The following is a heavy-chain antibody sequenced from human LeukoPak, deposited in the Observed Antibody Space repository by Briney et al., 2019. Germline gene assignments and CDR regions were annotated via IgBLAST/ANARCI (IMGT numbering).Heavy chain of an antibody. D-gene: IGHD3-10*01. CDR3: ARHKGGPRSYFDD. V-gene: IGHV4-34*01. Sequence: PSETLSLTCAVYGGSFSGYYWSWIRQPPGKGLEWIGEINHSGSTNYNPSLKSRVTISVDTSKNQFSLKLSSVTAADTAVYYCARHKGGPRSYFDDWGQGTLVTVSS. CDR1: GGSFSGYY. CDR2: INHSGST. J-gene: IGHJ4*02.